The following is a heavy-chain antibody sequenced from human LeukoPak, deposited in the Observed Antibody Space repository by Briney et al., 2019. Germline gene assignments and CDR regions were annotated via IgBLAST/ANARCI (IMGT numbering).Heavy chain of an antibody. CDR1: GYTFTSYG. D-gene: IGHD2-8*01. Sequence: GASVKASCKASGYTFTSYGISWVRQAPGQGLEWMGWISAYNGNTNYAQKLQGRVTMTTDTSTSTAYMELRSLRSDDTAVYYCARYCTNGVCYNDAFDIWGQGTMVTVSS. V-gene: IGHV1-18*01. J-gene: IGHJ3*02. CDR2: ISAYNGNT. CDR3: ARYCTNGVCYNDAFDI.